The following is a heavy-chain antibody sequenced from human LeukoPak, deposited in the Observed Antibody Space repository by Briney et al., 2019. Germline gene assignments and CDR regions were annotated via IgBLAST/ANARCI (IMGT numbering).Heavy chain of an antibody. Sequence: AGGSLRLSCAASGFTFSSYGMLWVRQAPGKGLEWVAFIRYDGSNKYYADSVKGRFTISRDNSKNTLYLQMNSLRAEDTAVYYCAKEDIVVVPAAMNFDYWGQGTLVSVSS. CDR2: IRYDGSNK. CDR3: AKEDIVVVPAAMNFDY. V-gene: IGHV3-30*02. CDR1: GFTFSSYG. J-gene: IGHJ4*02. D-gene: IGHD2-2*01.